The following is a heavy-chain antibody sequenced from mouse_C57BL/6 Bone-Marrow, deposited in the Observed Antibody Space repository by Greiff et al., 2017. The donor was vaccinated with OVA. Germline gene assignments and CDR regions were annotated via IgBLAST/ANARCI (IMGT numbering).Heavy chain of an antibody. Sequence: EVMLVESGGGLVQPGESLKLSCESNEYEFPSHDMSWVRKTPEKRLELVAAINSDGGSTYYPDTMERRFIISRDNTKKTLYLQMSSLRSEETAVDYWARRGSNYRGGAMGCWGKGTSVTVSS. V-gene: IGHV5-2*01. CDR2: INSDGGST. J-gene: IGHJ4*01. CDR1: EYEFPSHD. D-gene: IGHD2-5*01. CDR3: ARRGSNYRGGAMGC.